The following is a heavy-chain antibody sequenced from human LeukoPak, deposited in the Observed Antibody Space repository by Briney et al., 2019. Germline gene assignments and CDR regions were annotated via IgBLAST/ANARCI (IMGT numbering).Heavy chain of an antibody. V-gene: IGHV3-23*01. D-gene: IGHD2-15*01. J-gene: IGHJ3*02. CDR1: GFTFSSYA. CDR2: ISGSGGST. Sequence: GGFLRLSCAASGFTFSSYAMSWVRQAPGKGLEWVSAISGSGGSTYYADSVKGRFTISRDNSKNTLYLQMNSLRAEDTAVYYCAKPEGEVVTPYDAFDIWGQGTMVTVSS. CDR3: AKPEGEVVTPYDAFDI.